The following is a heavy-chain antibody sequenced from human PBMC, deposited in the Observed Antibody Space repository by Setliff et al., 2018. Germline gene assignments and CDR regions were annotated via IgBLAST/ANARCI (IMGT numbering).Heavy chain of an antibody. CDR1: GGSFSSHF. Sequence: SETLSLTCGVYGGSFSSHFWTWIRQPPGKGLEWIGEINQSGSTNYNPSLKSRVSMSLDTSKNQFSLTLSSVTAADTAMYYCARGCAAGACYSDYYYYMDVWGKGTTVTVSS. V-gene: IGHV4-34*01. J-gene: IGHJ6*03. D-gene: IGHD2-15*01. CDR2: INQSGST. CDR3: ARGCAAGACYSDYYYYMDV.